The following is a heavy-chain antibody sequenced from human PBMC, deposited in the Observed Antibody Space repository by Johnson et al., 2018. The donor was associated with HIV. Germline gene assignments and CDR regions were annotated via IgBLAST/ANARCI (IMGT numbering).Heavy chain of an antibody. CDR3: AKRGARYCSGGSCCDAFDI. Sequence: VQLVESGGGLVQPGGSLRLSCAASGFTFSSYAMSWVRQAPGKGLEWVSRINSDGSSTSYADSVKGRFTICRDNSKNTLYLQMNSLRAGDTAVYYCAKRGARYCSGGSCCDAFDIWGQGTMVTVSS. CDR1: GFTFSSYA. D-gene: IGHD2-15*01. CDR2: INSDGSST. V-gene: IGHV3-23*04. J-gene: IGHJ3*02.